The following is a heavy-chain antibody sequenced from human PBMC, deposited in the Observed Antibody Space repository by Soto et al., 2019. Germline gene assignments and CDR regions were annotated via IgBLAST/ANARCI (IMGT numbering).Heavy chain of an antibody. D-gene: IGHD7-27*01. CDR2: IYYSGST. CDR3: ASHFRPTNWGGGYFEY. J-gene: IGHJ4*02. V-gene: IGHV4-39*01. CDR1: GGSISSSSYY. Sequence: SETLSLTCTVSGGSISSSSYYWGWIRQPPGKGLEWIGSIYYSGSTYYNPSLKSRVTISVDTSKNKFSLKMTSVTAAATAVYYCASHFRPTNWGGGYFEYWGPGSLVSVSS.